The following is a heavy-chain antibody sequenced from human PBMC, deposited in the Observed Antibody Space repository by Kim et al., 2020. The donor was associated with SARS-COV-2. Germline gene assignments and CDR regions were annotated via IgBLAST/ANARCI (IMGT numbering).Heavy chain of an antibody. D-gene: IGHD6-13*01. CDR2: IYSGGST. Sequence: GGSLRLSCAASGFTVSSNYMSWVRQAPGKGLEWVSVIYSGGSTYYADSVKGRFTISRDNSKNTLYLQMNSLRAEDTAVYYCARVQTLYSSSWYYFDYWGQGTLVTVSS. V-gene: IGHV3-53*01. CDR1: GFTVSSNY. J-gene: IGHJ4*02. CDR3: ARVQTLYSSSWYYFDY.